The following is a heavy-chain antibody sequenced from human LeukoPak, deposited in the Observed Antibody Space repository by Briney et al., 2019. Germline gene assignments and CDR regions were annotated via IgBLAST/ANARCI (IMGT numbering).Heavy chain of an antibody. V-gene: IGHV3-21*01. CDR3: ASQRGYTYGPLGY. CDR2: ISPSSSYI. D-gene: IGHD5-18*01. CDR1: GFTFTDYG. Sequence: GGSLRLSCAASGFTFTDYGMNWVRQAPGKGLEWVSSISPSSSYIYYADSVKGRFTISRDNAKNSLYLQMNSLRVEDTAVYYCASQRGYTYGPLGYWGQGTLVTVSS. J-gene: IGHJ4*02.